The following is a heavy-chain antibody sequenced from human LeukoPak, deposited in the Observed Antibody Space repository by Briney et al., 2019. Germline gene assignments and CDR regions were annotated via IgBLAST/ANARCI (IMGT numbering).Heavy chain of an antibody. J-gene: IGHJ6*02. CDR3: ARGHYYYYGMDV. CDR2: INHSGST. V-gene: IGHV4-34*01. CDR1: GGSFSGYY. Sequence: PSETLSLTCAVYGGSFSGYYWSWIRQPPGKGLEWIGEINHSGSTNYNPSLKSRVTISVDTSKNQFSLKLSSVTAAGTAVYYCARGHYYYYGMDVWGQGTTVTVS.